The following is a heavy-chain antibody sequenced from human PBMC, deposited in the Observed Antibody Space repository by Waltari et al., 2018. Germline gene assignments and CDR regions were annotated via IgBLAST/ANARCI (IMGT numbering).Heavy chain of an antibody. Sequence: EVQLVESGGGLVQPGGSLRLSCAASGFTFSSYWMSWVRQAPGKGLEGVANIKQDGSEKYYVDSVKGRFTISRDNAKNSLYLQMNSLRAEDTAVYYCARDGIVGATPYFDYWGQGTLVTVSS. V-gene: IGHV3-7*01. CDR3: ARDGIVGATPYFDY. CDR2: IKQDGSEK. J-gene: IGHJ4*02. CDR1: GFTFSSYW. D-gene: IGHD1-26*01.